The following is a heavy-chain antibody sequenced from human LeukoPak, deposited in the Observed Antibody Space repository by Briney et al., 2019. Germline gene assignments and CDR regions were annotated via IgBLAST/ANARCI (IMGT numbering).Heavy chain of an antibody. D-gene: IGHD1-26*01. CDR3: AKDIPVGATPYYFDS. CDR1: GFTFDDYA. J-gene: IGHJ4*02. Sequence: PGRSLRLSCAASGFTFDDYAMHWVRQGPGKGLEWTSGITWNTDTIGYADSVMGRFTISRDNAKNSLYLQMNSLRAEDTALYYCAKDIPVGATPYYFDSWGQGTLVTVSS. CDR2: ITWNTDTI. V-gene: IGHV3-9*01.